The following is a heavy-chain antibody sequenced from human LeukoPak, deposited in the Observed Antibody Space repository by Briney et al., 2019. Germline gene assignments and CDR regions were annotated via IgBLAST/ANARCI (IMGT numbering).Heavy chain of an antibody. CDR3: ARDLAGATSRFDP. D-gene: IGHD4/OR15-4a*01. CDR2: IYHSGST. Sequence: SETLSLTCTVSGGSISSGGYYWSWIRQPPGKGLEWIGYIYHSGSTYYNPSLKSRVTISVDTSKNQFSLKLSSVTAADTAVYHCARDLAGATSRFDPWGQGTLVTVSS. V-gene: IGHV4-30-2*01. J-gene: IGHJ5*02. CDR1: GGSISSGGYY.